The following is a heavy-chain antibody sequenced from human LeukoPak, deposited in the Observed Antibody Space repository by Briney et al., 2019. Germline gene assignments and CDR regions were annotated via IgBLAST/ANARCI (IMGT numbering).Heavy chain of an antibody. CDR3: ARGNLVYYALH. D-gene: IGHD2-2*01. J-gene: IGHJ4*02. V-gene: IGHV4-4*07. CDR1: RVSMSGYY. Sequence: PSETLSLTCAVSRVSMSGYYWSWIRQPAGKGLEWIGRIYITRGTDYNPSLRSRVIMSVDTSKNQFSLQLTSVTAADTAVYYCARGNLVYYALHWGQGTLVTVSS. CDR2: IYITRGT.